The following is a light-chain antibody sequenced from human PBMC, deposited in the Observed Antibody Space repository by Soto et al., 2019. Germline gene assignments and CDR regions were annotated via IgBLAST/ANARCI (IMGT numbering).Light chain of an antibody. V-gene: IGLV2-14*01. CDR2: EVS. CDR1: SSDVGGYNY. Sequence: QSALTQPASVSGSPGQSITISCTGTSSDVGGYNYVSWYQQHPGKAPKLMIYEVSNRPSGVSNRFSGSKSGNTASLTISGLQAEDAADYYCSSYTIISTLVFGGGTKVTVL. J-gene: IGLJ2*01. CDR3: SSYTIISTLV.